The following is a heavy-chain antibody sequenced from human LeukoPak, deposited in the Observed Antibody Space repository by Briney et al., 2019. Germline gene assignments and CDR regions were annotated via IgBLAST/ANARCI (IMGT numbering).Heavy chain of an antibody. Sequence: ASVRVSCKTSGYTFSNFGINWVRQAPGQGLEWMGWLNPNSGDTNYAQKFQGRVSMTRDTSISTAYMDLSDLRSDDTAVYYCARGRNIEMTTMSGGSDYWGQGTLVTVSS. V-gene: IGHV1-2*02. CDR1: GYTFSNFG. CDR2: LNPNSGDT. J-gene: IGHJ4*02. CDR3: ARGRNIEMTTMSGGSDY. D-gene: IGHD5-24*01.